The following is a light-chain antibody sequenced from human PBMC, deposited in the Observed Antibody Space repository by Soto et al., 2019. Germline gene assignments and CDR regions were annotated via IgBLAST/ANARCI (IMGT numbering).Light chain of an antibody. Sequence: QSALAQPASVSGSPGQSSTISCTGTSSDIGNFRLVSWYQQHPGKVPKVVMFEVNKRRSWVSNRLSGSRSGKTASLTISGLQTEDEADYYCCSYADNNTYVFGSGTKVTVL. CDR2: EVN. CDR3: CSYADNNTYV. J-gene: IGLJ1*01. CDR1: SSDIGNFRL. V-gene: IGLV2-23*02.